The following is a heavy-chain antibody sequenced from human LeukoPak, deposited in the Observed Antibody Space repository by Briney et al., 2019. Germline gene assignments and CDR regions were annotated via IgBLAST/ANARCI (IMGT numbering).Heavy chain of an antibody. J-gene: IGHJ4*02. CDR3: AKDEFLDCSSTSCQPPDY. D-gene: IGHD2-2*01. Sequence: GGSLRLSCAASGFTFSSYAMSWVRQAPGKGLEWVSAISGSGGSTYYADSVKGRFTISRDNSKNTLYLQMNSLRAEDTAVYYWAKDEFLDCSSTSCQPPDYWGQGTLVTVSS. V-gene: IGHV3-23*01. CDR1: GFTFSSYA. CDR2: ISGSGGST.